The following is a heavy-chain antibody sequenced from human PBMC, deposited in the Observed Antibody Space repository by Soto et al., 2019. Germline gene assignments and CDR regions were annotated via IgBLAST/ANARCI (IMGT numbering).Heavy chain of an antibody. CDR1: GYTFTSYS. Sequence: QVQLVQSGAEVKKPGASVKVSCKASGYTFTSYSMHWVRQAPGQGLEWMGIINPSGGSTSYAQKFQGRVTMTRYTSTSTVYMELSSLRSDATAVYYCARDRDMNYYGSGWDFDLWGRGTLVTVSS. CDR3: ARDRDMNYYGSGWDFDL. D-gene: IGHD3-10*01. J-gene: IGHJ2*01. CDR2: INPSGGST. V-gene: IGHV1-46*01.